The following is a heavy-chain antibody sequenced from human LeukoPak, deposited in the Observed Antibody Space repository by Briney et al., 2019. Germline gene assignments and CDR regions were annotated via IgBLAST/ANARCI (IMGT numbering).Heavy chain of an antibody. Sequence: SVKVSCKASGGTFSGYAISWVRQAPGQGLAWMGRIIPIFGIANYAQKFQGRVTITAGKSTSTAYMELSSLRSEDTAVYYCARDPLPTVVTWGAFDIWGQGTMVTVSS. CDR2: IIPIFGIA. J-gene: IGHJ3*02. V-gene: IGHV1-69*04. CDR3: ARDPLPTVVTWGAFDI. D-gene: IGHD4-23*01. CDR1: GGTFSGYA.